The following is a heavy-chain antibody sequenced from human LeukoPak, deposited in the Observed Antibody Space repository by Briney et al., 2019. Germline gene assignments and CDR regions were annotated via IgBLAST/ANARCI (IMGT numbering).Heavy chain of an antibody. D-gene: IGHD4/OR15-4a*01. CDR2: ITSSGTTT. CDR1: GFSFSDSY. CDR3: GRDPDYGDPY. Sequence: GGSLRLSCSASGFSFSDSYMSWFRLSPEKGLEWIAYITSSGTTTEYADSVKGRFTISRVNAKNSLYLQMNSLRPEDTAVYYCGRDPDYGDPYWGQGTLITVSS. J-gene: IGHJ4*02. V-gene: IGHV3-11*01.